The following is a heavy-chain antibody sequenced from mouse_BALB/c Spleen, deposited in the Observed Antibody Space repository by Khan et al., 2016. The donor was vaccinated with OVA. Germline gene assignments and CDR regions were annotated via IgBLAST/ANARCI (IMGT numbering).Heavy chain of an antibody. CDR2: IRDGGSYT. CDR1: GFTFSDYY. D-gene: IGHD1-1*02. V-gene: IGHV5-4*02. Sequence: EVELVETGGGLVKPGGSLKLSCAASGFTFSDYYMYWVRQTPEKRLEWVATIRDGGSYTYYPDRVKVRFTISRDTAMNNLYLQMGSLKTEVTTMYYCAKAGYGGFAYWGQGTLVTVSA. CDR3: AKAGYGGFAY. J-gene: IGHJ3*01.